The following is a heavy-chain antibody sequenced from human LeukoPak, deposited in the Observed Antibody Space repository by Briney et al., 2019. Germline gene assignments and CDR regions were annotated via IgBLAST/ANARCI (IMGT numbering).Heavy chain of an antibody. J-gene: IGHJ4*02. V-gene: IGHV1-18*01. D-gene: IGHD6-13*01. CDR3: ARGYSSSWSTPFDY. CDR1: GYTFTSYG. Sequence: ASVKVSCKASGYTFTSYGISWVRQAPGQGLEWMGWISAYNGNTNYAQKLQGRVTMTTDTSTSTAYMELRGLRSDDTAVYYCARGYSSSWSTPFDYWGQGTLVTVSS. CDR2: ISAYNGNT.